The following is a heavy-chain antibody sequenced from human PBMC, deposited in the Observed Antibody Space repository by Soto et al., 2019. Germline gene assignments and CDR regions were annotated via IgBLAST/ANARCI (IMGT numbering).Heavy chain of an antibody. J-gene: IGHJ6*02. V-gene: IGHV3-33*01. CDR3: ARVECSSASCYSGDYYYYAMDV. D-gene: IGHD2-2*02. Sequence: QVQLVESGGGVVQPGRSLRLSCAASGFTFSTYGMHWVRQAPGKGLEWVAVIWYDGSNKYYADSVKGRFTISRDNFKNTLYMQVNSLRAEDTAVYYCARVECSSASCYSGDYYYYAMDVWGQGTTVTVSS. CDR1: GFTFSTYG. CDR2: IWYDGSNK.